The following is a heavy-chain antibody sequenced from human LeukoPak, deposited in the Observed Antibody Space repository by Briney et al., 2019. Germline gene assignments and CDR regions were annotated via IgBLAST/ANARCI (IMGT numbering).Heavy chain of an antibody. Sequence: PGGSLRLSCAASGFTFSSYSMNWVRQAPGKGLEWVSSISSSSSHIYYADSVKGRFTISRDNAKNSLYLQMNSLRAEDTAVYYCARTDGYDSSGYYSPFDYWGQGTLVTVSS. CDR1: GFTFSSYS. J-gene: IGHJ4*02. CDR2: ISSSSSHI. V-gene: IGHV3-21*01. D-gene: IGHD3-22*01. CDR3: ARTDGYDSSGYYSPFDY.